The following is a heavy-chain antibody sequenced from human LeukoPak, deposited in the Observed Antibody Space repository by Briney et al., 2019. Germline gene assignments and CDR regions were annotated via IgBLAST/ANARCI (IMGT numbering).Heavy chain of an antibody. CDR3: ARAPRITMVRGVIYWFDP. V-gene: IGHV1-8*03. D-gene: IGHD3-10*01. CDR1: GYTFTSYD. Sequence: ASVKVSCKASGYTFTSYDINWVRQAAGQGLEWMGWMNPNSGNTGYAQKFQGRVTITRNTSISTAYMELSSLRSEDTAVYYCARAPRITMVRGVIYWFDPWGQGTLVTVSS. CDR2: MNPNSGNT. J-gene: IGHJ5*02.